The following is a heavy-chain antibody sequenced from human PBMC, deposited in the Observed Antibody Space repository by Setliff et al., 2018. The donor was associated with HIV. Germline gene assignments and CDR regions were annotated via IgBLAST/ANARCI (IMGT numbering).Heavy chain of an antibody. CDR3: ARMYSGYDWSPAGARTRYFDY. Sequence: SETLSPTCAVSGYSISSGYYWGWIRQPPGKGLEWIGSIYHSGSTYYNPSLKSRVTISVDTSKNQFSLKLSSVTAADTAVYYCARMYSGYDWSPAGARTRYFDYWGQGTLVTVSS. CDR2: IYHSGST. J-gene: IGHJ4*02. V-gene: IGHV4-38-2*01. CDR1: GYSISSGYY. D-gene: IGHD5-12*01.